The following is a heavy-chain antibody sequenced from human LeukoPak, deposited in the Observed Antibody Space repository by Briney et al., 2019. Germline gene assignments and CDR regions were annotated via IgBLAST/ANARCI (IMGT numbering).Heavy chain of an antibody. CDR1: GGSFSGYY. CDR2: INHSGST. V-gene: IGHV4-34*01. Sequence: SETLSLTCAVYGGSFSGYYWCWIRPPPGKGREWIGEINHSGSTNYNPSPQSRATISVDTSKNQFFLKLSSVTAADTALYYCARGVVIAPQSFDYWGQGTLVTVSS. CDR3: ARGVVIAPQSFDY. D-gene: IGHD2-21*01. J-gene: IGHJ4*02.